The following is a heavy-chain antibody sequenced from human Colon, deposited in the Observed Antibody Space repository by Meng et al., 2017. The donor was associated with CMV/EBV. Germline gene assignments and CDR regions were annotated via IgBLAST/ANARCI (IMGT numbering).Heavy chain of an antibody. CDR1: VGSFTSNG. CDR2: IIPIFGAP. V-gene: IGHV1-69*15. Sequence: VQLLQSGLEVKRPGSPVKVPCKASVGSFTSNGVNWVRQAPGQXLKWMGSIIPIFGAPNYAQKFQGRLSITADESTTTAYLELSGLTSDDTAVYYCTRDRRYWGQGTLVTVSS. J-gene: IGHJ4*02. CDR3: TRDRRY.